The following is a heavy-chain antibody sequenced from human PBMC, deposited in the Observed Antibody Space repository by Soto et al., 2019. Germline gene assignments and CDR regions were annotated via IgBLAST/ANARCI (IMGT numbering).Heavy chain of an antibody. CDR1: GGSFSGYY. D-gene: IGHD6-6*01. J-gene: IGHJ4*02. CDR2: INHSGST. CDR3: ARESKKRYSSSPPFDY. V-gene: IGHV4-34*01. Sequence: LSLTCAVYGGSFSGYYWSWIRQPPGKGLEWIGEINHSGSTNYNPSLKSRVTISVDTSKNQFSLKLSSVTAADTAVYYCARESKKRYSSSPPFDYWGQGTLVTVSS.